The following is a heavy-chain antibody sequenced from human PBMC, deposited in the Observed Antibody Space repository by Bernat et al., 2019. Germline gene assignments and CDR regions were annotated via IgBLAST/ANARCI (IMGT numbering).Heavy chain of an antibody. CDR1: GFTFSSYS. CDR2: ISSSSYI. V-gene: IGHV3-21*01. D-gene: IGHD3-16*02. Sequence: EVQLVESGGGLVKPGGSLRLSCAASGFTFSSYSMNWVRQAPGKGLEWVSSISSSSYIYYADSVKGRFTISRDNAKNSLYLQMNSLRAEDTAVYYCARVHMITFGGVISGWGQGTLVTVSS. CDR3: ARVHMITFGGVISG. J-gene: IGHJ4*02.